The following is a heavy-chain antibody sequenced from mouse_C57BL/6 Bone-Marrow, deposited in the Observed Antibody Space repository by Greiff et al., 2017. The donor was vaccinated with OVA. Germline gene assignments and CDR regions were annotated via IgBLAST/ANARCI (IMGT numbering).Heavy chain of an antibody. Sequence: VQLKESGPELVKPGASVKIPCKASGYTFTDYNMDWVKQSHGKSLEWIGDINPNNGGTIYNQKFKGKATLTVDKSSSTAYMELRSLTSEDTAVYYCARSRGRNYAMDYWGQGTSVTVSS. CDR2: INPNNGGT. J-gene: IGHJ4*01. CDR1: GYTFTDYN. V-gene: IGHV1-18*01. CDR3: ARSRGRNYAMDY.